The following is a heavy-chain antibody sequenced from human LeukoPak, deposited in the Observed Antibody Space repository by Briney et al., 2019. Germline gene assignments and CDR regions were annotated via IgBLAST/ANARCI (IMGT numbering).Heavy chain of an antibody. D-gene: IGHD2-15*01. CDR2: ISGSGGRT. V-gene: IGHV3-23*01. Sequence: GGSLRLSCAASGFTFSSYGMSWVRQAPGKGLEWVSAISGSGGRTYYADSVKGRVTISRDNAKNSLFLQMNSLRAEDTAVYYCARVLRYCSGGNCYSGGLGYMDVWGKGTTVTISS. J-gene: IGHJ6*03. CDR3: ARVLRYCSGGNCYSGGLGYMDV. CDR1: GFTFSSYG.